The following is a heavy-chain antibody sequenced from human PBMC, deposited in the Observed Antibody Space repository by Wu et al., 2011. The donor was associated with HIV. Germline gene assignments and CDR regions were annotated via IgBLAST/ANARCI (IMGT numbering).Heavy chain of an antibody. J-gene: IGHJ4*02. Sequence: VQLVQVWGRSEKARESLRISCKGSGYSFTNYWIGWVRQMPGKGLEWMGIIYPGDSETKYSPSFQGQVTISADKSIRTAYLQWSSLKAPDTAMYYCATSPGDGDYAGYWGQGTLVTVSS. CDR1: GYSFTNYW. D-gene: IGHD3-10*01. CDR3: ATSPGDGDYAGY. CDR2: IYPGDSET. V-gene: IGHV5-51*01.